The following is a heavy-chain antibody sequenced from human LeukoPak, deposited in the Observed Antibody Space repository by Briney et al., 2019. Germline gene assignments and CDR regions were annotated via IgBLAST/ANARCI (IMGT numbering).Heavy chain of an antibody. D-gene: IGHD2-15*01. CDR3: ARHCSGGSCYPRDGNWFDP. J-gene: IGHJ5*02. Sequence: GESLQISCKGSGYHFTSYWIGWVRPLPGEGLEWMGIIYPGDYDTRYSPSFQGQVTISADKSISTAYLQWSSLKASDTAMYYCARHCSGGSCYPRDGNWFDPWGQGTLVTVSS. CDR2: IYPGDYDT. V-gene: IGHV5-51*01. CDR1: GYHFTSYW.